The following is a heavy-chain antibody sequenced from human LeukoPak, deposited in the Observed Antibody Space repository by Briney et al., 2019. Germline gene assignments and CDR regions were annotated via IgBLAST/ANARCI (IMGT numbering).Heavy chain of an antibody. Sequence: ASVKVSCKASGYTFNDYYMHWVRQAPGQGLEWMGWINPNSGGTNYEQKFQGRVTMTRDTSISTACMELSRLRSDDTAMYYCARDGNFGVVTFDYWGQGTLVTVSS. CDR2: INPNSGGT. D-gene: IGHD3-3*01. CDR1: GYTFNDYY. V-gene: IGHV1-2*02. CDR3: ARDGNFGVVTFDY. J-gene: IGHJ4*02.